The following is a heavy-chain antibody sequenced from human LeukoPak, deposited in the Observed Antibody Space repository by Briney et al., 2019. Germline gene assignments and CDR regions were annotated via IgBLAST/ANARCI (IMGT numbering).Heavy chain of an antibody. J-gene: IGHJ4*02. V-gene: IGHV3-23*01. CDR1: GFTFRNYG. CDR3: ARDGGDCSGDSCYVDY. CDR2: ISGSGGST. D-gene: IGHD2-15*01. Sequence: PGGSLRLSCAASGFTFRNYGMTWVRQAPGKGLEWVSSISGSGGSTYYAESVKGRFIISRDNSKNTLYLQMNSLRAEDTALYYCARDGGDCSGDSCYVDYWGQGTLVTVSS.